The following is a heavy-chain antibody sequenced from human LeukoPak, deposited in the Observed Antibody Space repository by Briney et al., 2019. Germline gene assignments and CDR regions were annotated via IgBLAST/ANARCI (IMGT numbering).Heavy chain of an antibody. Sequence: GGSLRLSCAASGFTFSSYEMNWVRQAPGKGLEWVAVIWYDGSNKYYADSVKGRFTIPRDNSKNMLYLQMNSLRAEDTAVYYCAKDKVKEGYSYGGGFGYWGQGTLVTVSS. CDR1: GFTFSSYE. D-gene: IGHD5-18*01. V-gene: IGHV3-33*06. CDR2: IWYDGSNK. CDR3: AKDKVKEGYSYGGGFGY. J-gene: IGHJ4*02.